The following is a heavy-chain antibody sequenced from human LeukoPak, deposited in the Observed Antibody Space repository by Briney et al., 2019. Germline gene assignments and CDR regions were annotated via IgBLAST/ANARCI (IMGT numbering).Heavy chain of an antibody. CDR3: ARNYDFWSGYFNSVDS. D-gene: IGHD3-3*01. V-gene: IGHV3-21*01. J-gene: IGHJ5*01. CDR2: ISSSSSYI. Sequence: GGSLRLSCAASGFTFSSHTMNWVRQAPGRGLEWVSSISSSSSYIYYADSVKGRFTISRDNAKNSLYLRMNSLRAEDTAVYYCARNYDFWSGYFNSVDSWGQGTLVTVSS. CDR1: GFTFSSHT.